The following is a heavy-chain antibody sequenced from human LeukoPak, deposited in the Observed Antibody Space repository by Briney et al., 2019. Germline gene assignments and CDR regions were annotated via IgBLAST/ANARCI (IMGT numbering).Heavy chain of an antibody. V-gene: IGHV4-39*01. Sequence: SETLSLTCTVSGGSISSSSYYWGWIRQPPGKGLEWIGSIYYSGSTYYNPSLKSRVTISVDTSKNQFSLKLSSVTAADTAVYYCAEGKWELLGWHYWGQGTLVTVSS. CDR2: IYYSGST. CDR1: GGSISSSSYY. CDR3: AEGKWELLGWHY. D-gene: IGHD1-26*01. J-gene: IGHJ4*02.